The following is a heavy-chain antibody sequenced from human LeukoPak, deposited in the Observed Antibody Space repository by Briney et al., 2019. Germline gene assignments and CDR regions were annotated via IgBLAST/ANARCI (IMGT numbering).Heavy chain of an antibody. Sequence: GGSLRPSCAASGFTFSSYGMHWVRQAPGKGLEWVAVISYDGSNKYYADSVKGRFTISRDNSKNTLYLQMNSLRAEDTAVYYCAKPLLEYTVNTPYGYWGQGTLVTVSS. CDR3: AKPLLEYTVNTPYGY. J-gene: IGHJ4*02. CDR1: GFTFSSYG. V-gene: IGHV3-30*18. CDR2: ISYDGSNK. D-gene: IGHD4-17*01.